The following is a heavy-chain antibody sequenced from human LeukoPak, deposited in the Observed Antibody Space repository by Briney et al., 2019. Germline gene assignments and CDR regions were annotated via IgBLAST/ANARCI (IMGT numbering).Heavy chain of an antibody. J-gene: IGHJ4*02. CDR3: ARGAPRGQHLDY. V-gene: IGHV3-21*04. D-gene: IGHD6-13*01. Sequence: GGSLRLSCAASGFTFSSYSMNWVRQAPGKGLEWVSSISSSGSTIYYADSVKGRFTISRDNAKNSLYLQMNSLRAEDTAVYYCARGAPRGQHLDYWGQGTLVTVSS. CDR2: ISSSGSTI. CDR1: GFTFSSYS.